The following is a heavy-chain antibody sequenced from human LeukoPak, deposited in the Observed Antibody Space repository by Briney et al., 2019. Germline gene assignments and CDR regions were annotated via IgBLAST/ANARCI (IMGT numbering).Heavy chain of an antibody. V-gene: IGHV4-39*01. CDR1: GGSISSSSYY. Sequence: SETLSLTCTVSGGSISSSSYYWGWIRQPPGKGLEWIGSIYYSGSTYYNPSLKSRVTISVDTSKNQFSLKLSSVTAADTAVYYCARPKEGNSGAFDIWGQGTMVTVSS. D-gene: IGHD4-23*01. CDR3: ARPKEGNSGAFDI. CDR2: IYYSGST. J-gene: IGHJ3*02.